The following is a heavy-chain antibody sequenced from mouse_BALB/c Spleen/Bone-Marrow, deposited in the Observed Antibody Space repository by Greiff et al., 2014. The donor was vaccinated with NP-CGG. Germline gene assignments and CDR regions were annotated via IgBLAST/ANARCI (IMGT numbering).Heavy chain of an antibody. CDR2: ISTYYGDA. CDR3: AREAGPWYFDV. J-gene: IGHJ1*01. V-gene: IGHV1S137*01. Sequence: VHLVESGAELVRPGVSVKISCKGSGCTFTDYAMYWVKQSHAKSLEWIGIISTYYGDASYNQKFKGKATMTVDKSSSTAYMELARLTSEDSAIYYCAREAGPWYFDVWGAGTTVTVSS. CDR1: GCTFTDYA.